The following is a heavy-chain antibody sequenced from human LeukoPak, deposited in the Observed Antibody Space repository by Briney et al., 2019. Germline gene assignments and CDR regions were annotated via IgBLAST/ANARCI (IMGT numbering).Heavy chain of an antibody. CDR2: INPNSGGT. D-gene: IGHD3-22*01. Sequence: ASVKVSCKASGYTFTGYYMHWVRQAPGQGLEWMGWINPNSGGTNYAQKFQGRVTMTRDTSTSTAYMELSRLRSDDTAVYYCARLGFGYDSSGYYFPFDYWGQGTLVTVSS. V-gene: IGHV1-2*02. CDR3: ARLGFGYDSSGYYFPFDY. CDR1: GYTFTGYY. J-gene: IGHJ4*02.